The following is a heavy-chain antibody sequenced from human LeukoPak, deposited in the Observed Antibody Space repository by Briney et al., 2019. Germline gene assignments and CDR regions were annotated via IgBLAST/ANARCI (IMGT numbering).Heavy chain of an antibody. CDR3: ARDSEWQWRGTGTFDY. CDR2: INPRGGTT. J-gene: IGHJ4*02. V-gene: IGHV1-46*01. Sequence: GASVKVSCKASGYTFTSYYMHWVRQAPGQGLEWMGIINPRGGTTSYTQRFQGRVTMTRDTSTSTVYMELSSLRSEDTAIYYCARDSEWQWRGTGTFDYWGQGTLVTVSS. D-gene: IGHD6-19*01. CDR1: GYTFTSYY.